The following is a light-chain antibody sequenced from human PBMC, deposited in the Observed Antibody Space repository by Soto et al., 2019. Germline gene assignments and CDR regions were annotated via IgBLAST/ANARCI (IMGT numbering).Light chain of an antibody. CDR3: QQYNNWPRT. Sequence: DRVTITFWASESIRTWLAWYKHTPGKAPKFLIYDASTLESGVPSRFRGSGSGTDFTLTISSLKPEDFEVYYCQQYNNWPRTFGQGTKVDIK. CDR2: DAS. CDR1: ESIRTW. V-gene: IGKV1-5*01. J-gene: IGKJ1*01.